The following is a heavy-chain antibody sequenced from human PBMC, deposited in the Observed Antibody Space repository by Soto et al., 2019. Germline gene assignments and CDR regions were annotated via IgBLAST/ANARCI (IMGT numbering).Heavy chain of an antibody. J-gene: IGHJ6*02. V-gene: IGHV4-30-4*01. CDR2: IYYSGST. D-gene: IGHD4-17*01. Sequence: PSETLSLTCTVSGGSISSGDYYWSWIRQPPGKGLEWIGYIYYSGSTYYNPSLKSRVTISADTSKNQFSLKLSSATAADTAVYYCARRRSYYGGHPRLYYDGMDVWGQGTTVTVSS. CDR3: ARRRSYYGGHPRLYYDGMDV. CDR1: GGSISSGDYY.